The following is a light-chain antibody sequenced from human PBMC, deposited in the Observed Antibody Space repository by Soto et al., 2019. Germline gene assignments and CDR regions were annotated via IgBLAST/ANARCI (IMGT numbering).Light chain of an antibody. CDR1: QSVRSNF. V-gene: IGKV3-20*01. CDR3: QQYGSSPWT. CDR2: GAS. Sequence: IVLTQSPVTLSSSAGEIATLSCSASQSVRSNFLAWYQQKPGQAPRLLIYGASNRATGIPDRLSGSGSGTDFTLTISRLEPEDFAVYYCQQYGSSPWTFGQGTKVDIK. J-gene: IGKJ1*01.